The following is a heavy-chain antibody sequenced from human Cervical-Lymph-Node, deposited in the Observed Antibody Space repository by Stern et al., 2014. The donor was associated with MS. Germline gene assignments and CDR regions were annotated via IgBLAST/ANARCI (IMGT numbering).Heavy chain of an antibody. CDR3: AKGEWLFGMDV. D-gene: IGHD3-3*01. Sequence: VQLVESGGGVVQPGRSLRLSCAASGFTFSTYGMHWVRQTPGKGLEWVAVISSDGTKKYYVDSVKGRFTISRDNSKSMLYLQMNRLRAEDTAVYYCAKGEWLFGMDVWGQGTTVTVSS. V-gene: IGHV3-30*18. CDR2: ISSDGTKK. J-gene: IGHJ6*02. CDR1: GFTFSTYG.